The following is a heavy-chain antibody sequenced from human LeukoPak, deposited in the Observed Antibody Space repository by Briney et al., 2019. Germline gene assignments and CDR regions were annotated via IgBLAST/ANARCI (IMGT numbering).Heavy chain of an antibody. J-gene: IGHJ4*02. CDR3: ARGRGNRTDNEYYFDY. D-gene: IGHD3-16*01. CDR1: GGSFSGYY. V-gene: IGHV4-34*01. Sequence: SETLSLTCAVYGGSFSGYYWSWIRQPPGKGPEWIGEINHSGSTNYNPSLKSRVTISVDTSKNQFSLKLSSVTAADTAVYYCARGRGNRTDNEYYFDYWGQGTLVTVSS. CDR2: INHSGST.